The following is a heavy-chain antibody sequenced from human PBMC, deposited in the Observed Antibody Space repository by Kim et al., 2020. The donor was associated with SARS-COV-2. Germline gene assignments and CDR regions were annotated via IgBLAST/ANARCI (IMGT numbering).Heavy chain of an antibody. Sequence: DSNPSLKSRVTISVDTSKNPFSLKLSSVTAADTAVYYCATLYSSGQTDYWGQGTLVTVSS. J-gene: IGHJ4*02. V-gene: IGHV4-39*01. CDR3: ATLYSSGQTDY. D-gene: IGHD6-19*01.